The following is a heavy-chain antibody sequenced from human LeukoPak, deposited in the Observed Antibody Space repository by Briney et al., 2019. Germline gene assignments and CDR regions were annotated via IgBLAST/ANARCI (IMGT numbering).Heavy chain of an antibody. V-gene: IGHV1-2*02. CDR3: ARDEGATVFPDY. CDR1: GYTFTGYY. D-gene: IGHD1-26*01. Sequence: GAPVKVSCKASGYTFTGYYMHWVRQAPGQGLEWMGWINPNSGGTNYAQKFQGRVTMTRDTSISTAYMELSRLRSDDTAVYYCARDEGATVFPDYWGQGTLVTVSS. CDR2: INPNSGGT. J-gene: IGHJ4*02.